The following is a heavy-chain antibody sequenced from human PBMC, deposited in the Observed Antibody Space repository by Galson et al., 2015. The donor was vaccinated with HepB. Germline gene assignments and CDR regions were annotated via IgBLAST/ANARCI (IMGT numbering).Heavy chain of an antibody. D-gene: IGHD6-13*01. CDR1: GYTFTSYD. CDR2: MNPNSGNT. Sequence: SVKVSCKASGYTFTSYDINWVRQATGQGLEWMGWMNPNSGNTGYAQKFQGRVTMTRNASISTAYMELSSLRSEDTAVYYCARGVGRRGKGLYSSSRWYFDLWGRGTLVTVSS. J-gene: IGHJ2*01. CDR3: ARGVGRRGKGLYSSSRWYFDL. V-gene: IGHV1-8*01.